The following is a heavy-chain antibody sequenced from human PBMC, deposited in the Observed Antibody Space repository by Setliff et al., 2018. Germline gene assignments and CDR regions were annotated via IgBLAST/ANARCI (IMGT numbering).Heavy chain of an antibody. V-gene: IGHV3-48*01. CDR1: GFTFNTYS. CDR2: ISSSGITI. J-gene: IGHJ4*02. CDR3: ARDLGYSSGWYSSGGLNYFDY. Sequence: GGSLRLSCAASGFTFNTYSMNWVRQAPGKGLEWISYISSSGITIYYADSVKGRFTISRDNAKNSLYLQMNSLRAEDTAVYYCARDLGYSSGWYSSGGLNYFDYWGQGTLVTVS. D-gene: IGHD6-19*01.